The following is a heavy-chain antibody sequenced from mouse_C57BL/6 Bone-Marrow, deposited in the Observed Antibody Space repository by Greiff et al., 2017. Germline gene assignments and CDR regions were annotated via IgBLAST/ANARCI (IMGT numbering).Heavy chain of an antibody. V-gene: IGHV1-64*01. CDR1: GYTFTSYW. D-gene: IGHD2-2*01. J-gene: IGHJ2*01. CDR2: IHPNSGST. Sequence: QVQLQQPGAELVKPGASVKLSCKASGYTFTSYWMHWVKQRPGQGLEWIGMIHPNSGSTNYNEKFKSKATLTVDKSSSTAYMQLSSPTSEDSAVYYCARKEVTTFYYFDYWGQGTTLTVSS. CDR3: ARKEVTTFYYFDY.